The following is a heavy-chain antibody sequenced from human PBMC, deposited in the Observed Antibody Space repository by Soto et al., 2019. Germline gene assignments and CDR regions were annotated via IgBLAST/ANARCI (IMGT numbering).Heavy chain of an antibody. CDR3: ARGGADSSSWYWGFDC. CDR1: GYTFTSYD. V-gene: IGHV1-8*01. D-gene: IGHD6-13*01. J-gene: IGHJ4*02. Sequence: ASVKVSCKASGYTFTSYDINWVRQATGQGPEWVGWMTPNSGNTGSAQKFQGRVTVTRNISISTAYMELSSLTSEDTAVYYCARGGADSSSWYWGFDCWGRGTLVTVSS. CDR2: MTPNSGNT.